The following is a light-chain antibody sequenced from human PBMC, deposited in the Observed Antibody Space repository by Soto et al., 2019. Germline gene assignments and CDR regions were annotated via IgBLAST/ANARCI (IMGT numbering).Light chain of an antibody. Sequence: QAVVTQPPSVSGAPGQRVTISCTGSSSNIGAGYDVHWYQQLPGTAPKLLIYGNSNRPSGVPDRFSGSKSGTSASLAITGLQAEDEADYYCQSYDSSLSVVFGGGTKPNVL. V-gene: IGLV1-40*01. CDR3: QSYDSSLSVV. J-gene: IGLJ2*01. CDR1: SSNIGAGYD. CDR2: GNS.